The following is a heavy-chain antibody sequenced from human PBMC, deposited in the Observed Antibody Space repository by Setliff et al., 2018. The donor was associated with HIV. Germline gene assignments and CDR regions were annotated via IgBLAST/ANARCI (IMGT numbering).Heavy chain of an antibody. D-gene: IGHD2-15*01. CDR3: ARDLGGPRNFDN. V-gene: IGHV4-38-2*02. CDR1: GSSIGTDYY. J-gene: IGHJ4*02. CDR2: MYDSGSL. Sequence: SETLSLTCAVSGSSIGTDYYWAWIRQPPGKGLEWIVTMYDSGSLFHNPSLKNRVTMSVDTFANQFSLRLSSMTAADTAVYYCARDLGGPRNFDNWGQGTLVTVSS.